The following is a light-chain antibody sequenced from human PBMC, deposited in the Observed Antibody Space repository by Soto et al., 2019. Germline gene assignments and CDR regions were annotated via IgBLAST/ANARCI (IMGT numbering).Light chain of an antibody. CDR2: AAS. J-gene: IGKJ4*01. CDR1: QGVSSY. CDR3: QQLNSHPFT. Sequence: DIQLTQSPSFLSASVGDRVTITCRASQGVSSYLAWYQQKPGKAPKLLIYAASTLQSGVPSRFSGSGSGTEFTLTISSLQPEDFATYYCQQLNSHPFTFGGGNKVEIK. V-gene: IGKV1-9*01.